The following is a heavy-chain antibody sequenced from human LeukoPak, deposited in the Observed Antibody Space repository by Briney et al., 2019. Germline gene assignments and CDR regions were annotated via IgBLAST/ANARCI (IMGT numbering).Heavy chain of an antibody. CDR2: ISSSSSTI. CDR3: VRGDGWFGELLNFDN. D-gene: IGHD3-10*01. J-gene: IGHJ4*02. V-gene: IGHV3-48*02. Sequence: GGSLRLSCAASGFTFRAYSMNWVRQAPGKGPEWVSHISSSSSTIYYADSVKGRFTISRDNAKNSLYLQMNSPRDEDTAVYYCVRGDGWFGELLNFDNWGQGTLVTVSS. CDR1: GFTFRAYS.